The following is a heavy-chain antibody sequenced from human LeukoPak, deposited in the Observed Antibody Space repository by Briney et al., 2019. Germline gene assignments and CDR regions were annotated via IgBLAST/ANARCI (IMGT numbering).Heavy chain of an antibody. CDR2: ISAYNGNT. Sequence: EASVKVSCKASGYTFTSYGISWVRQAPGQGLEWMGWISAYNGNTNYAQKLQGRVTMTTDTSTSTAYMELSSLTSEDTAVYYCARIQAVGVPVAIDAYYSYGMDVWGQGTTVTVS. V-gene: IGHV1-18*01. D-gene: IGHD2-2*02. CDR1: GYTFTSYG. CDR3: ARIQAVGVPVAIDAYYSYGMDV. J-gene: IGHJ6*02.